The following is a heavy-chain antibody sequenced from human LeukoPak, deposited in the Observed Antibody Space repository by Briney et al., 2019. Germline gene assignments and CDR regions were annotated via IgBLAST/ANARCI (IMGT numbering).Heavy chain of an antibody. CDR3: ARDLAFDY. V-gene: IGHV3-33*01. CDR1: GFTFSSYG. D-gene: IGHD2-15*01. Sequence: GRSLRLSCAASGFTFSSYGMHWVRQAPGKGLEWMAVIWYDGSNKYYADSVKGRFTISRDNSKNTLYLQMNSLRAEDTAVYYCARDLAFDYWGQGTLVTVSS. J-gene: IGHJ4*02. CDR2: IWYDGSNK.